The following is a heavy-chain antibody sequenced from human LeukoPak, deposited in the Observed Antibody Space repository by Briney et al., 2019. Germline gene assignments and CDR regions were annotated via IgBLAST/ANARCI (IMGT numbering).Heavy chain of an antibody. V-gene: IGHV3-74*01. CDR2: IIGDGSTT. CDR3: ARPTMMRVRNGMGV. CDR1: GFTFISYW. Sequence: PGGSLRLSCAASGFTFISYWMHWVRQTPGKGLVWVSRIIGDGSTTNYADSVKGRFTISRDNAKNTLYLQMHSLRAEDTAVYYCARPTMMRVRNGMGVWGSGTTVTVSS. J-gene: IGHJ6*04. D-gene: IGHD3-22*01.